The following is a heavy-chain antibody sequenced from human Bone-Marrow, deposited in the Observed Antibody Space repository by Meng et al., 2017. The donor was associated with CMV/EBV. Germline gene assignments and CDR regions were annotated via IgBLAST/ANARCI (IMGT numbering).Heavy chain of an antibody. V-gene: IGHV5-51*01. J-gene: IGHJ3*02. CDR2: IYPGDSDT. D-gene: IGHD3-22*01. CDR1: GYSFTTYW. CDR3: ASQTYYYDRSGYSGDAFDI. Sequence: GESLKISCQGSGYSFTTYWIGWVRQMPGKGLEWMGIIYPGDSDTTYSPSFQGHVTISADKSISTAYLQWSSLKASDTAMYYCASQTYYYDRSGYSGDAFDIWGQGTMVTVSS.